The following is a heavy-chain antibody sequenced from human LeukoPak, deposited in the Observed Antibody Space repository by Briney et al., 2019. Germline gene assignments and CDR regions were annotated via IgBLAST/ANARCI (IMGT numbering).Heavy chain of an antibody. Sequence: EASVTVSFTASGYTFTIYGISWVRQAPGQGLEWMGWISAYNGNTNYAQKLQGRVTMTTDTSTSTAYMELSSLRSEDTAVYYCARGGYYDSSGYYPDAFDIWGQGTMVTVSS. J-gene: IGHJ3*02. CDR2: ISAYNGNT. D-gene: IGHD3-22*01. CDR1: GYTFTIYG. CDR3: ARGGYYDSSGYYPDAFDI. V-gene: IGHV1-18*01.